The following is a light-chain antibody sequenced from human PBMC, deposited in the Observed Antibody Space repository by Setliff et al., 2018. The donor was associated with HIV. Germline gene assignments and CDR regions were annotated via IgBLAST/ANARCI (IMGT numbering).Light chain of an antibody. J-gene: IGLJ2*01. V-gene: IGLV1-40*01. CDR3: QSYDTSLSAVI. CDR2: GNY. Sequence: QSVLPQPPSVSGAPGQRVTISCIGSSSNIGAGYDVHWYQQLPGTAPKLLIYGNYNRPSGVPDRFSGSKSDTSGSLVITGLQTEDEAEYYCQSYDTSLSAVIFGGGTKGTVL. CDR1: SSNIGAGYD.